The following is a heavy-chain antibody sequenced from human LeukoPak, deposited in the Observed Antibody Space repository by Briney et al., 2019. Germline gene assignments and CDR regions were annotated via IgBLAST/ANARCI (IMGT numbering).Heavy chain of an antibody. V-gene: IGHV6-1*01. Sequence: SQTLSLTCAISGDSVSSNSVTWNWIRQSSSRGLEWLGRTYYRSTWYNDYAVSVRGRITVNPDTSKNQFSLHLNSVTPEDTAVYYCARRLTQYDCFDPWGQGILVTVSS. CDR1: GDSVSSNSVT. J-gene: IGHJ5*02. D-gene: IGHD2-2*01. CDR3: ARRLTQYDCFDP. CDR2: TYYRSTWYN.